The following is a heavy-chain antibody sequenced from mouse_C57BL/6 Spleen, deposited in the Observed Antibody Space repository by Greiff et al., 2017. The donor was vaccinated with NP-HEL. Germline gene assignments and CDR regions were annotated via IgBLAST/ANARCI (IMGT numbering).Heavy chain of an antibody. Sequence: EVQRVESGPGLVKPSQSLSLTCSVTGYSITSGYYWNWIRQFPGNKLEWMGYISYDGSNNYNPSLKNRISITRDTSKNQFFLKLNSVTTEDTATYYCARGSNFWYFDVWGTGTTVTVSS. CDR3: ARGSNFWYFDV. V-gene: IGHV3-6*01. CDR1: GYSITSGYY. CDR2: ISYDGSN. D-gene: IGHD2-5*01. J-gene: IGHJ1*03.